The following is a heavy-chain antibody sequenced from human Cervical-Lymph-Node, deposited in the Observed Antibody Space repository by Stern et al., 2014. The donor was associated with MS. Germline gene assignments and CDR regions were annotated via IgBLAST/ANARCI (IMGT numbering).Heavy chain of an antibody. V-gene: IGHV3-30*18. CDR2: ISYDGSNK. CDR1: GFTFSSYG. J-gene: IGHJ4*02. CDR3: AKGSSFWSGYYSY. D-gene: IGHD3-3*01. Sequence: QVQLVESGGGVVQPGRSLRLSCAASGFTFSSYGMHWVRQAPGKGLEWVAVISYDGSNKYYADSVKGRFTISRDNSKNTLYLQMNSLRAEDTAVYYCAKGSSFWSGYYSYWGQGTLVTVSS.